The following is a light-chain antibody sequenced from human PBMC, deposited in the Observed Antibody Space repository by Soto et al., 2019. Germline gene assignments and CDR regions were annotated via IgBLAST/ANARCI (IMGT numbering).Light chain of an antibody. V-gene: IGKV3-15*01. J-gene: IGKJ1*01. CDR3: QQYRSWPRT. Sequence: EIVMTQSPATLSVSPGERATLSCRASQSLSDTLAWYQQKPGQAPRLLIYGASTRATGIPARFTGSGSGTEFTLTISSLQEEDIAVYYCQQYRSWPRTFGQGTKVEIK. CDR1: QSLSDT. CDR2: GAS.